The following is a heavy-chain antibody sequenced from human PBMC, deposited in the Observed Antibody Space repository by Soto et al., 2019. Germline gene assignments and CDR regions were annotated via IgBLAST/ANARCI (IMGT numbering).Heavy chain of an antibody. J-gene: IGHJ6*02. Sequence: KSSETLSLTCTVSGGSISSYYWSWIRQPPGKGLEWIGYIYYSGSTNYNPSLKSRVTISVDTSKNQFSLKLSSVTAADTAVYYCARRSFGYSYWDPGYYYYGMDVWGQGTTVTVSS. CDR2: IYYSGST. CDR3: ARRSFGYSYWDPGYYYYGMDV. D-gene: IGHD5-18*01. V-gene: IGHV4-59*01. CDR1: GGSISSYY.